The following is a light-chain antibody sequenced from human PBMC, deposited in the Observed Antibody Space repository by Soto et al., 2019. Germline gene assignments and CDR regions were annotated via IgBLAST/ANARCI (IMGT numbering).Light chain of an antibody. CDR1: SGDVGGYNY. V-gene: IGLV2-8*01. Sequence: QSALTQPPSASGSPGQSVTISCTGTSGDVGGYNYVSWYQQHPGKAPKLMIYEVSKRPSGVPDRFSGSKSGNTASLTVSGLQAGDEADYYCSSYAGSNNYVVIGGGTKLTVL. CDR3: SSYAGSNNYVV. J-gene: IGLJ2*01. CDR2: EVS.